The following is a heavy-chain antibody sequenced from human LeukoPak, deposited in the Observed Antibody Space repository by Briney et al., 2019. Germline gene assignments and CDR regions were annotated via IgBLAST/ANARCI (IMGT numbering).Heavy chain of an antibody. Sequence: GGSLRLSRAASGFTFSSYAMHWVRQAPGKGLEWVAVISYDGSNKYYADSVKGRFTISRDNSKNTLYLQMNSLRAEDTAVYYCARDYRRYSSSWPYYYYYYGMDVWGQGTTVTVSS. D-gene: IGHD6-13*01. CDR1: GFTFSSYA. CDR2: ISYDGSNK. J-gene: IGHJ6*02. V-gene: IGHV3-30-3*01. CDR3: ARDYRRYSSSWPYYYYYYGMDV.